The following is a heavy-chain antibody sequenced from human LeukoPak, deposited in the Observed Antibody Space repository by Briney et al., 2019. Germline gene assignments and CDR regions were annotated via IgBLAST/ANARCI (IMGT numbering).Heavy chain of an antibody. CDR3: ARVGRILTGYYPSDY. CDR1: GYTFTGYY. J-gene: IGHJ4*02. Sequence: ASVKVSCKASGYTFTGYYMHWVRQAPGQGLEWMGWINPNSGGTNYAQKFQGRVTMTRDTSISTAYMELSGLRSDDTAVYYCARVGRILTGYYPSDYWGQGTLVTVSS. V-gene: IGHV1-2*02. CDR2: INPNSGGT. D-gene: IGHD3-9*01.